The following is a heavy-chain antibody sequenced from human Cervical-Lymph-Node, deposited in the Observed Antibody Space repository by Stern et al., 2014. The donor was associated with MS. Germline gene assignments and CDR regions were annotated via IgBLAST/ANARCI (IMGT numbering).Heavy chain of an antibody. CDR1: GYPFSSNA. CDR2: INTNTGNP. CDR3: ARGTSHASGGGYYFDS. Sequence: QVQLVQSGSELKKPAASVKVSCKASGYPFSSNAMNWVRQAPGQGLEWMGWINTNTGNPTYAQGFTGRFVFSLDTSASTTYLQISSLKAEDTAVYYCARGTSHASGGGYYFDSWGQGTLVTVSS. V-gene: IGHV7-4-1*02. J-gene: IGHJ4*02. D-gene: IGHD2-15*01.